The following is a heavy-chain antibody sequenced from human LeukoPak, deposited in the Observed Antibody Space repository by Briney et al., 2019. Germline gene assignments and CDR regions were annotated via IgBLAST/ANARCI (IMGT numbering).Heavy chain of an antibody. D-gene: IGHD1-1*01. J-gene: IGHJ4*02. V-gene: IGHV3-53*01. CDR2: IYSGGST. CDR3: ARDLGREFDY. CDR1: RFTVSSNY. Sequence: GGSLRLSCAASRFTVSSNYMSWVRQAPGKGLEWVSVIYSGGSTYYADSVKGRFTISRDNSKNTLYLQMNSLRAEDAAVYYCARDLGREFDYWGQGTLVTVSS.